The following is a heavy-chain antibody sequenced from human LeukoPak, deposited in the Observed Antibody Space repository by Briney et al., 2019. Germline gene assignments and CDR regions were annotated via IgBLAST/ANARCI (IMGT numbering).Heavy chain of an antibody. V-gene: IGHV1-46*01. CDR1: GYTFTSYY. CDR3: ARVDYDILTGYYIYAFDI. J-gene: IGHJ3*02. D-gene: IGHD3-9*01. CDR2: INPSAGST. Sequence: ASVKVSCKASGYTFTSYYLHWVRQAPGQGLEWMGIINPSAGSTSYAQKFQGRVTMTRDTSTSTVYMELSSLRSEDTAVYYCARVDYDILTGYYIYAFDIWGQGTMVTVSS.